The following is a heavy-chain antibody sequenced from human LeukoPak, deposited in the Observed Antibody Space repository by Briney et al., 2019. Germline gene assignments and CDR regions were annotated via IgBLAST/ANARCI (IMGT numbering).Heavy chain of an antibody. Sequence: SETLSLTCIVSGDSISSSTYYWAWIRQPPGKGLEWIGEINHSGSTNYNPSLKSRVTISVDTSKNQFSLKLSSVTAADTAVYYCARGRKTPGYYDFWSGYYESSWYYGMDVWGQGTTVTVSS. J-gene: IGHJ6*02. CDR2: INHSGST. D-gene: IGHD3-3*01. CDR1: GDSISSSTYY. V-gene: IGHV4-39*07. CDR3: ARGRKTPGYYDFWSGYYESSWYYGMDV.